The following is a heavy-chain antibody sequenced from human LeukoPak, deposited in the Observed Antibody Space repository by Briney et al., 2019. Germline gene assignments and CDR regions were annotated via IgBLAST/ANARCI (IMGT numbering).Heavy chain of an antibody. V-gene: IGHV4-4*07. CDR3: ARMIGNYRGVYYYYGMDV. Sequence: SETLSLTCTVSNGSISGYFWSCIRQPAGKGLEWIGRIHTSGTTNYNPSLKSRVTISVDTSKNQFSLKLSSVTAADTAVYYCARMIGNYRGVYYYYGMDVWGQGTTVTVSS. CDR1: NGSISGYF. J-gene: IGHJ6*01. D-gene: IGHD4-11*01. CDR2: IHTSGTT.